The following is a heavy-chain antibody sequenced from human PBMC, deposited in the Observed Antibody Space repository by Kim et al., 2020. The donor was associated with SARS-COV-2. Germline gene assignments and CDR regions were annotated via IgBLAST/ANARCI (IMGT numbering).Heavy chain of an antibody. J-gene: IGHJ4*02. CDR3: AKDLPQWLGHYLDY. V-gene: IGHV3-23*01. Sequence: ADSMKGRFTISRDNSKNTLYLQMNSLRAEDTAVYYCAKDLPQWLGHYLDYWGQGTLVTVSS. D-gene: IGHD6-19*01.